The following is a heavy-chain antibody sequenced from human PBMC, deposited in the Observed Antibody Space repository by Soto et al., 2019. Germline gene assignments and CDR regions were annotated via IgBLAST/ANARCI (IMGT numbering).Heavy chain of an antibody. CDR2: IYYSGST. CDR3: ARNRALWGYPSFDY. CDR1: GGSISSYY. D-gene: IGHD7-27*01. Sequence: SETVSLTCTVSGGSISSYYWSWIRQPPGKGLEWIGYIYYSGSTNYNPSLKSRVTISVDTSKNQFSLKLSSVTAADTAVYYCARNRALWGYPSFDYWGQGTLVSVS. J-gene: IGHJ4*02. V-gene: IGHV4-59*08.